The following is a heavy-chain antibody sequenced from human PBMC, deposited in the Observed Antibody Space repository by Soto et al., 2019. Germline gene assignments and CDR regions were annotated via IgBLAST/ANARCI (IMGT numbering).Heavy chain of an antibody. CDR1: GYTFTSYG. Sequence: ASVKVSCKASGYTFTSYGISWVRQAPGQGLEWMGWISAYNGNTNYAQKLQGRVTMTTDTSTSTAYMELRSLRSDDTAVYYCARGSKYRSTHSTNWFDPWGQGTLVTVSS. V-gene: IGHV1-18*01. J-gene: IGHJ5*02. D-gene: IGHD6-13*01. CDR3: ARGSKYRSTHSTNWFDP. CDR2: ISAYNGNT.